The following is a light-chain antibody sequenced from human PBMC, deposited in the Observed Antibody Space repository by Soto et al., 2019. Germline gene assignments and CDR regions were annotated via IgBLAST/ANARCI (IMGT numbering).Light chain of an antibody. Sequence: DIQMTPPPSTLSGSVGDRVTITCRASQTISSWLAWYQQKPGRAPKLLIYKASTLKSGVPSRFSGSGSGTEFTLTISSLQPDDFATYYCQHYNSYSEAFGQGTKVDIK. CDR3: QHYNSYSEA. J-gene: IGKJ1*01. V-gene: IGKV1-5*03. CDR1: QTISSW. CDR2: KAS.